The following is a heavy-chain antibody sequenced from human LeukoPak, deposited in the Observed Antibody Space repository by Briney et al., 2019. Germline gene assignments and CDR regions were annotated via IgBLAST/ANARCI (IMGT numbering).Heavy chain of an antibody. CDR1: GGSISSGSYY. V-gene: IGHV4-61*02. CDR2: IYTSGST. D-gene: IGHD3-10*01. J-gene: IGHJ4*02. Sequence: PSETLSLTCTVSGGSISSGSYYRSWIRQPAGKGLEWIGRIYTSGSTNYNPSLKSRVTISVDTSKNQFSLKLSSVTAADTSVYYCARAENYYGSRRYFDYWGQGTLVTVSS. CDR3: ARAENYYGSRRYFDY.